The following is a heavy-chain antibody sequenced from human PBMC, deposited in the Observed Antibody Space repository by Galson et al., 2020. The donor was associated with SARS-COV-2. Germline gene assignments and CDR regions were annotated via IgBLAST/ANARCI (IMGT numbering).Heavy chain of an antibody. Sequence: TGGSLRLSCAASGFSFSDYYMTWIRQAPGKGLEWLGYISGSSSYTNYVDSVKGRFTISRDNAKNSLYLQMNSLRAEDTAVYYCASVMSLGARPDWYFDLWGRGTPVTVSS. J-gene: IGHJ2*01. D-gene: IGHD6-6*01. CDR1: GFSFSDYY. CDR3: ASVMSLGARPDWYFDL. V-gene: IGHV3-11*06. CDR2: ISGSSSYT.